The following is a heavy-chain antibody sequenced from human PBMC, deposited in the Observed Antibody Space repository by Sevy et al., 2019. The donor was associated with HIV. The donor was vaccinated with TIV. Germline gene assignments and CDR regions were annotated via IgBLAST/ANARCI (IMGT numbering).Heavy chain of an antibody. D-gene: IGHD1-1*01. CDR3: ARDSTTRPRVLDY. Sequence: SETLSLTCSVSGGSISSYFWTWVRQSPGKGLERIGNIYFTGNTDYSPSLKSRVTLSLDTSKSQFSLTQKSVTAADTAIYFCARDSTTRPRVLDYWGQGTLVTVSS. CDR1: GGSISSYF. CDR2: IYFTGNT. V-gene: IGHV4-59*01. J-gene: IGHJ4*02.